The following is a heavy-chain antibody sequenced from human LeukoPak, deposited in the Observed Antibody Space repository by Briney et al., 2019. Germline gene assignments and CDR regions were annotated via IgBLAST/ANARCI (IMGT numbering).Heavy chain of an antibody. J-gene: IGHJ4*02. CDR3: ARGVAARPRVYYDY. CDR2: IYYSGST. D-gene: IGHD6-6*01. CDR1: GGSISSSSYY. V-gene: IGHV4-39*01. Sequence: SETLSLTCTVSGGSISSSSYYWGWIRQPPGKGLEWIGSIYYSGSTYYNPSLKSRVTISVDTSKNQFSLKLSSVTAADTAVYYCARGVAARPRVYYDYWGQGTLVTVSS.